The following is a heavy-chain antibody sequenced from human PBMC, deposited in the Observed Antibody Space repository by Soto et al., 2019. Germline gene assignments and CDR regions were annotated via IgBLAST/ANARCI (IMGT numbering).Heavy chain of an antibody. CDR1: GFTFSSYT. CDR2: INSGGRT. Sequence: EVQLLESGGGLVQPGGSLRLSCAASGFTFSSYTMNWVRQAPGKGLEWVSGINSGGRTYYADSVKGRFTISKDDSKNTLNLQIISLRAEDTAVYYCAKDLRPDGVWDFDYWGQGTLVTGSS. D-gene: IGHD4-17*01. CDR3: AKDLRPDGVWDFDY. J-gene: IGHJ4*02. V-gene: IGHV3-23*01.